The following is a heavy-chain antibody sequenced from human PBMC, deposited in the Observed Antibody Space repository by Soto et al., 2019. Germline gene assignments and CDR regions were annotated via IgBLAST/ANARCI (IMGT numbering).Heavy chain of an antibody. CDR1: GGSISSTNW. V-gene: IGHV4-4*02. CDR2: IYHSGTT. D-gene: IGHD3-10*01. CDR3: ARVGGFGATTIDY. J-gene: IGHJ4*02. Sequence: SETLSLTCAVSGGSISSTNWWSWVRQPPGKGLEWIGYIYHSGTTYYNPSLKSRVTISVDRSKNQFSLKLSSVTAADTAVYYCARVGGFGATTIDYWGQGTLVTVS.